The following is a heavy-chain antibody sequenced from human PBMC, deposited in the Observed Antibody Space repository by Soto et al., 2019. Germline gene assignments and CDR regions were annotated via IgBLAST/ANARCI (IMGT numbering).Heavy chain of an antibody. D-gene: IGHD1-1*01. Sequence: GGALRVWCSDSGFTFSSYYMNWVRQFPGKGLEYLSHVSGDGVRIYYADSVKDRFTISRDNSKNMLFLQMSSLGPVDSGVYYCVKSRGGANYNFCDWGQVT. CDR1: GFTFSSYY. CDR2: VSGDGVRI. V-gene: IGHV3-64D*06. J-gene: IGHJ1*01. CDR3: VKSRGGANYNFCD.